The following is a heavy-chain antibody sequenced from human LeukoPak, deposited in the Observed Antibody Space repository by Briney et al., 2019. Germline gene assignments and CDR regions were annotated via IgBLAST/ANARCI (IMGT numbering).Heavy chain of an antibody. CDR2: ISFTGTT. CDR1: GGSFSSGSSY. Sequence: SQTLSLTCTVSGGSFSSGSSYWSWLRQHPVRGLEWIGYISFTGTTYYNLSLKSRVRISSDTSKNQFSLNLRSVSAADTAVYFCARWGEDVKDSFDVWGQGTLVTVSS. D-gene: IGHD1-26*01. J-gene: IGHJ3*01. CDR3: ARWGEDVKDSFDV. V-gene: IGHV4-31*03.